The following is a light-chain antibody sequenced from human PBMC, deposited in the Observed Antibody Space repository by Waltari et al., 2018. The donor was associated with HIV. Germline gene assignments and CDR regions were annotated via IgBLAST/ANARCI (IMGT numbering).Light chain of an antibody. Sequence: QSVLTQPPSASGTPGPRVTISCSLSSSNIGSNTVNWYQQLPGTAPKLLIYSNNQRPSGVPDRFSGSKSGTSASLAISGLQSEDEADYYCAAWDDSLNGHWVFGGGTKLTVL. J-gene: IGLJ3*02. V-gene: IGLV1-44*01. CDR3: AAWDDSLNGHWV. CDR2: SNN. CDR1: SSNIGSNT.